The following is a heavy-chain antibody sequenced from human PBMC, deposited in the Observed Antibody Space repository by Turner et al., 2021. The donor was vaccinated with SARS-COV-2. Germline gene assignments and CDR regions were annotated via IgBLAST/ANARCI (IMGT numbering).Heavy chain of an antibody. J-gene: IGHJ3*02. CDR3: ARGYSSGWYQRGAFDI. CDR1: SNY. V-gene: IGHV3-53*01. D-gene: IGHD6-19*01. CDR2: IYSGGST. Sequence: SNYMSWVRQAPGKGLEWVSVIYSGGSTHYADSVKGRFTISRDNSKNTLYLQMNSLRAEDTAVYYCARGYSSGWYQRGAFDIWGQGTMVTVSS.